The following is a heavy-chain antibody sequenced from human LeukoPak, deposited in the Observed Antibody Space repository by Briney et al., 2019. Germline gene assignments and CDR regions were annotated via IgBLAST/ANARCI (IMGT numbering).Heavy chain of an antibody. J-gene: IGHJ4*02. CDR3: ARGAVAGTIFDY. V-gene: IGHV3-30*04. CDR2: ISYDGSNK. D-gene: IGHD6-19*01. CDR1: GFTFSSYA. Sequence: GRSLRLSCAASGFTFSSYAMHWVRQAPGKGLEWVAVISYDGSNKYYADSVKGRFTISRDNSKNTLYLQMNSLRAEDTAVYYCARGAVAGTIFDYWGQGTLVTVSS.